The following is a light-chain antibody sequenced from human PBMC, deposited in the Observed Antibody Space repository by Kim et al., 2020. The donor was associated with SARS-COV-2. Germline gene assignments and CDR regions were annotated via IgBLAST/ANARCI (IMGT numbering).Light chain of an antibody. CDR3: SSYAGRNNLV. V-gene: IGLV2-8*01. J-gene: IGLJ2*01. Sequence: GHSVTLSSTGTGSAVGGYNYVSWYQQPPGKAPKLMIYEVSKRPSGVPDRFSGSKSGNTASLTVSGLQAEDEADYYCSSYAGRNNLVFGGGTQLTVL. CDR2: EVS. CDR1: GSAVGGYNY.